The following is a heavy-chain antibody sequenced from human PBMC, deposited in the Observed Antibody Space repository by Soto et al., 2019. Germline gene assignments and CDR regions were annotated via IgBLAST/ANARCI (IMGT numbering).Heavy chain of an antibody. V-gene: IGHV4-4*07. D-gene: IGHD1-26*01. CDR3: ARDFYGGSRGYYHDGMDV. Sequence: QVQLQESGPGLVKPSETLSLTCTVSGGSISSYYWSWIRQPAGQGLEWNGSSYTSESTNYNPSLQSRVSMSVDTSKNQATLKLSSVTAAETALYFGARDFYGGSRGYYHDGMDVWGQGTTVTGSS. CDR1: GGSISSYY. J-gene: IGHJ6*02. CDR2: SYTSEST.